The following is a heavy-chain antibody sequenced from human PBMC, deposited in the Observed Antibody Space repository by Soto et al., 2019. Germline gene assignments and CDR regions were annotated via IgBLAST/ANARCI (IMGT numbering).Heavy chain of an antibody. CDR2: IRSKAYGGTT. V-gene: IGHV3-49*03. CDR1: GFTFGDYA. D-gene: IGHD2-2*01. J-gene: IGHJ4*02. Sequence: GGSLRLSCTASGFTFGDYAMSWFRQAPWKGLEWVGFIRSKAYGGTTEYAASVKGRFTISRDDSKSIAYLQMNSLKTEDTAVYYCTRDQPYCSSTSCYAFRPADYWGQGTLVTVSS. CDR3: TRDQPYCSSTSCYAFRPADY.